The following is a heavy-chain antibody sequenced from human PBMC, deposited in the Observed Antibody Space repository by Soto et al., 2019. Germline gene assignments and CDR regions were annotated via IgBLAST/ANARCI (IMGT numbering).Heavy chain of an antibody. CDR3: ARDLEFRDGNISHLDY. CDR1: GGTFSSHV. J-gene: IGHJ4*02. D-gene: IGHD3-10*01. CDR2: IMPIIGTA. V-gene: IGHV1-69*01. Sequence: QVQLVQSGAEVKKPGSSVKVACKASGGTFSSHVFNWVRQAPGQGLEWMGGIMPIIGTANYAQKCQGRVTITADASTSTAYMELSSLRSEDTAVYYCARDLEFRDGNISHLDYWGQGTLVTVSS.